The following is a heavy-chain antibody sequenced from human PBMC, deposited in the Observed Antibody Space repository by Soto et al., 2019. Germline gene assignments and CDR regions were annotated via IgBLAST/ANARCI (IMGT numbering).Heavy chain of an antibody. V-gene: IGHV3-21*01. CDR3: ARERSDGGYYYYGMDV. CDR2: ISSSSSYI. Sequence: GGSLRLSCAASGFTFSSYSMNWVRQAPGKGLEWVSSISSSSSYIYYADSVKGRFTISRDNAKNSLYLQMNSLRAEDTAVYYCARERSDGGYYYYGMDVWGQGXTVTVYS. D-gene: IGHD2-15*01. J-gene: IGHJ6*02. CDR1: GFTFSSYS.